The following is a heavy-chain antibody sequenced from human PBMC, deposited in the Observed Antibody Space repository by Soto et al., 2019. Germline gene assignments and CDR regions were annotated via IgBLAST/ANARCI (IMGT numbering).Heavy chain of an antibody. J-gene: IGHJ5*02. CDR3: AKVGVYCSSTSCPYNWFDP. CDR2: MNPNSGNT. Sequence: GASVKVCCKSSGYTFTSYDINWVRQATGQGLEWMGWMNPNSGNTGYAQKFQGRVTMTRNTSISTAYMELSSLRSEDTAVYYCAKVGVYCSSTSCPYNWFDPWGQGTLVTVSS. CDR1: GYTFTSYD. D-gene: IGHD2-2*01. V-gene: IGHV1-8*01.